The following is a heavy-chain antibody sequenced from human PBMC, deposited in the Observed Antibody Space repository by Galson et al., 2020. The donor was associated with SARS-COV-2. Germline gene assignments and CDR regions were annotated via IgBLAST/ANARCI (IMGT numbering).Heavy chain of an antibody. J-gene: IGHJ4*02. CDR2: IYHGDSDT. CDR3: ARHNSSSSGWDLYYFDY. Sequence: HGESLKISCKGSGYSFTSYWNGWVRQIPGKGLEWMGIIYHGDSDTRYSPSFQGQVTISADKSISTAYLQWCSLKASDTAMYYCARHNSSSSGWDLYYFDYWGQGTLVTVSS. D-gene: IGHD6-6*01. V-gene: IGHV5-51*01. CDR1: GYSFTSYW.